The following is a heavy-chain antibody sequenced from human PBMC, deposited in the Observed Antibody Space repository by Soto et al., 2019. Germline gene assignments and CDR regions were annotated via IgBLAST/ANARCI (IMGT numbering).Heavy chain of an antibody. CDR2: LSRGGGTT. CDR1: GFTFSSYW. D-gene: IGHD6-6*01. Sequence: PGGSLRLSCAASGFTFSSYWMSWVRQAPGKGLEWVAGLSRGGGTTYYADSVKGRFTISRDNSKNTLDLIMNSLKAEDTALYYCAKDGQYRTDGFDVWGQGTMVTVSS. V-gene: IGHV3-23*01. J-gene: IGHJ3*01. CDR3: AKDGQYRTDGFDV.